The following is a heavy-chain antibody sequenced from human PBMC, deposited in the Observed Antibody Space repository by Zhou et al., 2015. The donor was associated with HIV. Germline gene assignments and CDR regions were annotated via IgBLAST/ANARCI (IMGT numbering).Heavy chain of an antibody. CDR2: IIPILGIA. V-gene: IGHV1-69*02. D-gene: IGHD1-26*01. CDR1: GGTFSSYT. CDR3: ARVGRIGDTNNRDQFDY. J-gene: IGHJ4*02. Sequence: QVQLVQSGAEVKKPGSSVKVSCKASGGTFSSYTISWVRQAPGQGLEWMGRIIPILGIANYAQKFQGRVTITADKSTSTAYMELSSLRSEDTAVYYCARVGRIGDTNNRDQFDYWGQGTLVTVSS.